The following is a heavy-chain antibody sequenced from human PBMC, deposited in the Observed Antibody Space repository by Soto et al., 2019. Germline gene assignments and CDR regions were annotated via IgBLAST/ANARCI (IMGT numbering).Heavy chain of an antibody. J-gene: IGHJ4*02. CDR2: VIPTLGMA. Sequence: QVQLVQSGAEVKKPGSSVRVSCTASGDTFSRYTLSWVRQAPGEGLEWMGRVIPTLGMADYPLKFQGRVTXTXDXTTSTAYMVMSSLRSEDTAIYYCATNYGSGSAPFDFWGQGTLLTVSS. D-gene: IGHD3-10*01. CDR3: ATNYGSGSAPFDF. CDR1: GDTFSRYT. V-gene: IGHV1-69*02.